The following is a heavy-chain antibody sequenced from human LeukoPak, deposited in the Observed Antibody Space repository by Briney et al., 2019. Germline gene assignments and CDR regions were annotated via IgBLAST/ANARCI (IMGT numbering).Heavy chain of an antibody. CDR3: ARDRTRPPCYYDNSGYYPIDY. V-gene: IGHV1-18*01. Sequence: ASVKVSCKASGYTFTSYGTSWVRQAPGQGLEWMGWISAYNGNANYAQRLQGRVTMTTDTSTSTAYMELRSLRSDDTAVYYCARDRTRPPCYYDNSGYYPIDYWGQGTLVTVSS. CDR1: GYTFTSYG. J-gene: IGHJ4*02. CDR2: ISAYNGNA. D-gene: IGHD3-22*01.